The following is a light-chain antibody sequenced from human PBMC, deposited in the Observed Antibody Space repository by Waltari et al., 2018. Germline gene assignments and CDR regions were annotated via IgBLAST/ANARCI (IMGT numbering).Light chain of an antibody. J-gene: IGLJ7*01. CDR1: SGINVGTYR. Sequence: QAVLTQPSSLSATPGASASLTCTLRSGINVGTYRIYWYQQKPGSPPQYLLRYKSDSDKQQGSGVPIRCSGSKDVSANAGILLSCGLQSEDEADYYCMIWHGSAAVFGGGTQLTVL. CDR3: MIWHGSAAV. CDR2: YKSDSDK. V-gene: IGLV5-45*03.